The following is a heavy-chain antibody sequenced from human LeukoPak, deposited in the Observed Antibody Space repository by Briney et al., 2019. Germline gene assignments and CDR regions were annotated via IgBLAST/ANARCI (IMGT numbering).Heavy chain of an antibody. Sequence: GGSLRLSCAASGFTFSSYSISWVRQAPGKGLHWVSLISGAGNTYYAASVKGRFTISRDNSKNTLYLQMNSLRAEDTAVYYCARDHWGFGELLGPGDAFDIWGQGTMVTVSS. CDR3: ARDHWGFGELLGPGDAFDI. V-gene: IGHV3-53*01. J-gene: IGHJ3*02. CDR1: GFTFSSYS. D-gene: IGHD3-10*01. CDR2: ISGAGNT.